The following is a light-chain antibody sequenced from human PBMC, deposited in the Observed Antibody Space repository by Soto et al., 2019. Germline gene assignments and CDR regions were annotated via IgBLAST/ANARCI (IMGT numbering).Light chain of an antibody. J-gene: IGLJ2*01. CDR1: SSDVGNYNY. Sequence: QSVLTQPASVSGSPGQSITISCTGTSSDVGNYNYVSWYQQHPGKAPKLMIFEVSKRPSGVPDRFSGSKSGNTASLTVSGLQAEDEADYYCSSYAGSNNLVFGGGTKVTVL. CDR2: EVS. V-gene: IGLV2-8*01. CDR3: SSYAGSNNLV.